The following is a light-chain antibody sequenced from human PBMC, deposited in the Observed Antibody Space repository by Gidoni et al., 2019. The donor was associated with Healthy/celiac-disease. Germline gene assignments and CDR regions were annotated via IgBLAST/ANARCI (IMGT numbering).Light chain of an antibody. Sequence: DIQMTQSSSTLSASVGDRVTIHCRASQSISSWLAWYQQKPGKAPKLLFYKASSLESGVPSRFSGSGSGTEFTLTISSLQPDDFATYYCQQYNSYPYTFGQGTKLEIK. CDR2: KAS. V-gene: IGKV1-5*03. CDR1: QSISSW. CDR3: QQYNSYPYT. J-gene: IGKJ2*01.